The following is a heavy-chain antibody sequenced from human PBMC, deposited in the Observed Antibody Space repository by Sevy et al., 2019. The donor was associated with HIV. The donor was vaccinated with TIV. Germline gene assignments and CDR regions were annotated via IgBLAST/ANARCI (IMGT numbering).Heavy chain of an antibody. CDR2: IRGSGGRT. CDR1: GFTFSSYA. D-gene: IGHD3-22*01. Sequence: GGSLRLSCAASGFTFSSYAMSWVRQAPGKGLEWVSAIRGSGGRTYYADSVKGRFTISRDNSKNTLYLQMNSLRAEDTAVYYCARDWATYFDRSGSWFDPWGQGTLVTVSS. V-gene: IGHV3-23*01. CDR3: ARDWATYFDRSGSWFDP. J-gene: IGHJ5*02.